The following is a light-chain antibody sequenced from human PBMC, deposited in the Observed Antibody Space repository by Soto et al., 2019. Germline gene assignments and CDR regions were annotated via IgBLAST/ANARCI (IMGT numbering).Light chain of an antibody. J-gene: IGKJ2*01. CDR2: GAS. V-gene: IGKV3-15*01. CDR3: QQYHNWPPQYT. CDR1: QSVASN. Sequence: EIVMTQSPASLSVSPGDGATLSCRASQSVASNVAWYQQKPGQGPRLLIHGASTRAVGVPARFSGSGSGTDFTLTISSLQSEDFVVYYCQQYHNWPPQYTFSQGTKLQIK.